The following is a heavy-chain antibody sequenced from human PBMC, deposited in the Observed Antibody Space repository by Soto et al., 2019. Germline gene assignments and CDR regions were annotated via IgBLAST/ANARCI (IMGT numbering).Heavy chain of an antibody. CDR3: ARRAQPSSCWYRYYYYYGMDV. V-gene: IGHV1-18*04. J-gene: IGHJ6*02. D-gene: IGHD6-19*01. Sequence: ASVKVSCKASGYTFTSYGISWVRQAPGQGLEWMGWISAYNGNTNYAQKLQGRVTMTTDTSTSTAYMELRSLRSDDTAVYYCARRAQPSSCWYRYYYYYGMDVWGQGTTVTVSS. CDR2: ISAYNGNT. CDR1: GYTFTSYG.